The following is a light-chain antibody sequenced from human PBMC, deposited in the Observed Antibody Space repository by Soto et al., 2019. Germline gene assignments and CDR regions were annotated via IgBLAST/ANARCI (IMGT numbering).Light chain of an antibody. CDR1: QSVSRY. J-gene: IGKJ1*01. CDR2: DAS. Sequence: EIVLTQSPATLSLSPGERATLSCRASQSVSRYLAWYQQKPGQAPRLLIYDASNRATGIPARFSGSGSGTDFTLTISSLEPEDFAVYYCQQRSNWPPWTFGQGTKVETK. CDR3: QQRSNWPPWT. V-gene: IGKV3-11*01.